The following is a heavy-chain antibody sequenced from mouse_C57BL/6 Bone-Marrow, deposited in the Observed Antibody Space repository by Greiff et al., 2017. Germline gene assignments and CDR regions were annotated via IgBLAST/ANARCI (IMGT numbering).Heavy chain of an antibody. V-gene: IGHV1-59*01. J-gene: IGHJ1*03. CDR3: ARNPDGYRLYWYFDV. CDR2: IDPSDSYT. D-gene: IGHD2-3*01. CDR1: GYTFTSYW. Sequence: QVQLQQPGAELVRPGTSVKLSCKASGYTFTSYWMHWVKQRPGQGLEWIGVIDPSDSYTNYNQKFKGKATLTVDTSSSTAYMQLSSLTSEDSAVYYCARNPDGYRLYWYFDVWGTGTTVTVSS.